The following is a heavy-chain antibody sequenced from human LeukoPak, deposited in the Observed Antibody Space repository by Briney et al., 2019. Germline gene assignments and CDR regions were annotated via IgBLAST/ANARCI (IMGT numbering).Heavy chain of an antibody. J-gene: IGHJ4*02. CDR1: GGSISTYY. Sequence: SETLSLTCTVSGGSISTYYWSWIRQPAGKGLEWIGRIYTNENTNYNPSLRSRVTMSVDTSKNQFSLKLNSATAADTAVYYCARAAAAAGGQYFDNWGQGTLVAVSS. CDR3: ARAAAAAGGQYFDN. D-gene: IGHD6-13*01. CDR2: IYTNENT. V-gene: IGHV4-4*07.